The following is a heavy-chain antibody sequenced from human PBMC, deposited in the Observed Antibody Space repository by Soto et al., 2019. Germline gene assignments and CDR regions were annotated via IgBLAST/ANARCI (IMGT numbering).Heavy chain of an antibody. V-gene: IGHV4-61*01. CDR1: GGSVSSGSYY. J-gene: IGHJ4*02. D-gene: IGHD6-13*01. Sequence: SETLSLTCTVSGGSVSSGSYYWSWIRQPPGKGLEWIGYIYYSGSTNYNPSLKIRVTISVDTSKDQFSLKLSSVTAADTAVYYCARDSTAATNHPFDYWGQGTLVTVSS. CDR3: ARDSTAATNHPFDY. CDR2: IYYSGST.